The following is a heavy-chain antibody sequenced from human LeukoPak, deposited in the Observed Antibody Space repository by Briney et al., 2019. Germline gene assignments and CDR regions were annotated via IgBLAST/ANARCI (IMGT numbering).Heavy chain of an antibody. CDR1: GGSISSYY. CDR3: ARGGLYGSGSYLYFDY. Sequence: SETLSLTCTVSGGSISSYYWSWIRQPAGKGLEWIGRIYTSGSTYYNPSLKSRVTISVDTSKNQFSLKLSSVTAADTAVYYCARGGLYGSGSYLYFDYWGQGTLVTVSS. D-gene: IGHD3-10*01. V-gene: IGHV4-4*07. CDR2: IYTSGST. J-gene: IGHJ4*02.